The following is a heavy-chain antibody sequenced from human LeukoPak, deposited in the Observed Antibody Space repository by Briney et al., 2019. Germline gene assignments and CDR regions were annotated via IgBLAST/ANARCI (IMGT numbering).Heavy chain of an antibody. CDR2: FDPEDGET. V-gene: IGHV1-24*01. CDR3: ATGYSSGWYYFDY. D-gene: IGHD6-19*01. J-gene: IGHJ4*02. CDR1: GYTLTELS. Sequence: ASVTVSFTVSGYTLTELSMHWVRQAPGKGGEGMGGFDPEDGETIYAQKFQGRGTITEDTSTDTAYMELSSLRSEDTAVYYCATGYSSGWYYFDYWGQGTLVTVSS.